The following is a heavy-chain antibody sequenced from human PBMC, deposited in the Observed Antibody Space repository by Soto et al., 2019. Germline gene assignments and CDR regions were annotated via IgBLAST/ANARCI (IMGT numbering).Heavy chain of an antibody. V-gene: IGHV5-10-1*01. J-gene: IGHJ6*02. D-gene: IGHD2-2*01. CDR3: ARWGYCSRTSCSLGEYYYYGMDV. CDR1: GYSFTSYW. CDR2: IDPSDSYT. Sequence: GESLKISSNGSGYSFTSYWISWVRQMPGKGLEWMGRIDPSDSYTNYSPSFQGHVTISADKSISTAYLQWSSLKASDTAMYYCARWGYCSRTSCSLGEYYYYGMDVWGQGTTVTVSS.